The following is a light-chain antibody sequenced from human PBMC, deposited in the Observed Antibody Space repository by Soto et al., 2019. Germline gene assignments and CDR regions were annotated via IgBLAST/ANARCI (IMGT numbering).Light chain of an antibody. Sequence: DIQMTQSPSTLSASVGDRVTITCRASQSIIRWLAWYQQKPGKAPRLLISKASSLESGVPSRFSGSGSGTEFTLTISSLQHDDFATYYCQQYNSYLWTFGQGTKVEIK. V-gene: IGKV1-5*03. CDR3: QQYNSYLWT. CDR2: KAS. CDR1: QSIIRW. J-gene: IGKJ1*01.